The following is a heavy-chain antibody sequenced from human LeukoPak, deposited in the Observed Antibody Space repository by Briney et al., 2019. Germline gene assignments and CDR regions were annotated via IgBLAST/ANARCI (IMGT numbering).Heavy chain of an antibody. CDR1: GFTFSSYA. Sequence: PGRSLRLSCAASGFTFSSYAMSWVRQAPGKGLEWVSVISGSGGSTYYADSVKGRFTISRDNSKDTLYLQMNSLRAEDTAVYYCAKEGNYHSSGYFDYWGQGTLVTVSS. J-gene: IGHJ4*02. CDR2: ISGSGGST. CDR3: AKEGNYHSSGYFDY. V-gene: IGHV3-23*01. D-gene: IGHD1-7*01.